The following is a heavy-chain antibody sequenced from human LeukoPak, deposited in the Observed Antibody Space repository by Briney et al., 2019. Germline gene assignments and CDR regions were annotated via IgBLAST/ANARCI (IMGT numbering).Heavy chain of an antibody. J-gene: IGHJ6*02. CDR3: AKSFGYYYGMDV. CDR2: FDPEDGET. D-gene: IGHD3-10*01. CDR1: GYTLTELS. V-gene: IGHV1-24*01. Sequence: GASVKVSCKVSGYTLTELSMHWVRQAPGKGLEWMGGFDPEDGETIYAQKFQGRVTMTEDTSTDTAYMELSSLGSEDTAVYYCAKSFGYYYGMDVWGQGTTVTVSS.